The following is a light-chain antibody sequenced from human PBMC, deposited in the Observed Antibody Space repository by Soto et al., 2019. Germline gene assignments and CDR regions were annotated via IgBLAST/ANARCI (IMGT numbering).Light chain of an antibody. V-gene: IGKV3D-7*01. Sequence: PGERVTLSCRASQSVSSSYLTWYQQKPGQAPRLLIYGASTRATSIPARFSGSGSGTDFTLTISSLQPEDFAVYYCQQDYNLPLTFGGGTKVVIK. J-gene: IGKJ4*01. CDR2: GAS. CDR1: QSVSSSY. CDR3: QQDYNLPLT.